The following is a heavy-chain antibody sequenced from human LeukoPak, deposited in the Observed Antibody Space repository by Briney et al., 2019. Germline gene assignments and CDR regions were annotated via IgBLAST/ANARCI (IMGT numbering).Heavy chain of an antibody. CDR3: ARQVIPGWFDP. D-gene: IGHD2-21*01. CDR2: IYYSGST. V-gene: IGHV4-34*01. CDR1: GGSFSGYY. J-gene: IGHJ5*02. Sequence: SETLSLTCAVYGGSFSGYYWSWIRQPPGKGLEWIGSIYYSGSTYYNPSLKSRVTISVDTSKNQFSLHLSSVTAADTAVYYCARQVIPGWFDPWGQGTLVTVSS.